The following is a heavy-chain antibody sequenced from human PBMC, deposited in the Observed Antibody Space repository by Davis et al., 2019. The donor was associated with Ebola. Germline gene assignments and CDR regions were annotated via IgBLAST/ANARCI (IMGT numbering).Heavy chain of an antibody. J-gene: IGHJ4*02. CDR3: TANDYGDYGVDY. CDR1: GFTFSSYS. D-gene: IGHD4-17*01. CDR2: ISSSGSTI. V-gene: IGHV3-48*04. Sequence: GGSLRLSCAASGFTFSSYSMNWVRQAPGKGLEWVSYISSSGSTIYYADSVKGRFTISRDNAKNSLYLQMNSLKTEDTAVYYCTANDYGDYGVDYWGQGTLVTVSS.